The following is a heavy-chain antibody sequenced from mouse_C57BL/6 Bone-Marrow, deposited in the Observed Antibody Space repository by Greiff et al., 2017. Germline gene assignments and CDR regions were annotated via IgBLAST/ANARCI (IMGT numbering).Heavy chain of an antibody. CDR1: GYTFTDHT. V-gene: IGHV1-78*01. J-gene: IGHJ3*01. CDR3: ERRVTTVGPAWFAY. D-gene: IGHD1-1*01. CDR2: FYPRDGST. Sequence: VMLVESDAELVKPGASVKISCKVSGYTFTDHTIHWMKQRPEQGLEWIGYFYPRDGSTKYNEKFKGKATLTADKSSSTGYVQLNSLTSEDSAVYFCERRVTTVGPAWFAYWGQGTLVTVSA.